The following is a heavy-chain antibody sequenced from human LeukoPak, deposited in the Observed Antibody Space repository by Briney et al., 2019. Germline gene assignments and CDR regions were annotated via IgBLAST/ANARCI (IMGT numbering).Heavy chain of an antibody. V-gene: IGHV3-23*01. J-gene: IGHJ5*02. Sequence: GGSLRLSCAASGFTFNSYAMSWVRQAPGKGLEWVPAISGTGGRTYYADSVKGRFTISRDNSKNTLYLQMNSLRAEDTALYYCAREPASSGWFDPWGQGILVAVSS. CDR3: AREPASSGWFDP. CDR2: ISGTGGRT. CDR1: GFTFNSYA. D-gene: IGHD6-19*01.